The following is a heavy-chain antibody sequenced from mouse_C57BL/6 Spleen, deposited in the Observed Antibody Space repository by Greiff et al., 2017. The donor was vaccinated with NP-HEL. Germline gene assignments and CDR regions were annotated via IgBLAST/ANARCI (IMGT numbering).Heavy chain of an antibody. CDR3: ARQVLLRYAMDY. D-gene: IGHD1-1*01. CDR2: ISSGSSTI. Sequence: DVQLVESGGGLVKPGGSLKLSCAASGFTFSDYGMHWVRQAPEKGLEWVAYISSGSSTIYYADTVKGRFTISRDNAKNTLFLQMTSLRSEDTAMYYCARQVLLRYAMDYWGQGTSVTVSS. CDR1: GFTFSDYG. J-gene: IGHJ4*01. V-gene: IGHV5-17*01.